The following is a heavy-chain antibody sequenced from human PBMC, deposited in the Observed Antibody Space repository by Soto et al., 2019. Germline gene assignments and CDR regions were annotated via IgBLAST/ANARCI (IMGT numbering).Heavy chain of an antibody. D-gene: IGHD2-21*02. J-gene: IGHJ6*02. CDR2: IIHSGTI. CDR3: ARADRTLVTSYSLDV. CDR1: GGSFSGYY. Sequence: PSETLSLTCAVYGGSFSGYYWTWIRQPPGKGLEWIGEIIHSGTINFNPSLKSRLTISLDTSKKHFSLKLSSVTDADTAAYYCARADRTLVTSYSLDVWGQGTTVTVSS. V-gene: IGHV4-34*12.